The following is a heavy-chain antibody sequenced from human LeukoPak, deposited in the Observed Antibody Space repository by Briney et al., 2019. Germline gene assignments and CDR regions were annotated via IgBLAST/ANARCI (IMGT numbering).Heavy chain of an antibody. CDR3: ARVEGSWVVPAAINY. Sequence: PGGSLRLSCAASGFTFSSYSMNWVRQAPGKGLEWVSSISSSSSYIYYADSVKGRFTISRDNAKNSLYLQMNSLRAEDTAVYYCARVEGSWVVPAAINYWGQGTLVTVSS. CDR1: GFTFSSYS. J-gene: IGHJ4*02. D-gene: IGHD2-2*01. CDR2: ISSSSSYI. V-gene: IGHV3-21*01.